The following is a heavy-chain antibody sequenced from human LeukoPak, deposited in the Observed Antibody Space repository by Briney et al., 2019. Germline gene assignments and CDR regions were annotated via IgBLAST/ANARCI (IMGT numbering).Heavy chain of an antibody. CDR3: ARDRTDTNYFDY. CDR2: IDSSGRTT. Sequence: GGSLRLSCAASGFTFSNYNIHWVRQAPGRGLEWVSYIDSSGRTTYYADSVRGRFTISRDNAKNSLYLQMNSLRAEDTAVYYCARDRTDTNYFDYWGKGTLVTVSS. J-gene: IGHJ4*02. V-gene: IGHV3-48*01. CDR1: GFTFSNYN. D-gene: IGHD1-14*01.